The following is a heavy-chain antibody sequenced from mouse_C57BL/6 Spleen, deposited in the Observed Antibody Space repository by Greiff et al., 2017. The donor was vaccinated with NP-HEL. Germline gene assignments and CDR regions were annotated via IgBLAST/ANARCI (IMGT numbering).Heavy chain of an antibody. D-gene: IGHD1-1*01. J-gene: IGHJ2*01. CDR3: SRSGNYSGISPDY. CDR1: GYTFTDYY. Sequence: VQLQQSGAELVRPGASVKLSCKASGYTFTDYYINWVKQRPGQGLEWIARIYPGSGNTYYNEKFKGKATLTAEKSSSTASMKLSSMTSEASAVYCFSRSGNYSGISPDYWGQGPTLTVSS. V-gene: IGHV1-76*01. CDR2: IYPGSGNT.